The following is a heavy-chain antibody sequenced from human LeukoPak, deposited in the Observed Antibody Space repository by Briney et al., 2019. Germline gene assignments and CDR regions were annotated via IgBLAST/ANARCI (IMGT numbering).Heavy chain of an antibody. Sequence: GGSLRLSCAASGFTFSSYWMTWVRQAPGKGLEWVAFVRYDGSNKYYADYVKGRFTISKDSSKNTLYLQMNSLRAEDTAVYYCAKGPLVPTAAFDIWGQGTMVTVSS. CDR2: VRYDGSNK. D-gene: IGHD3-10*02. J-gene: IGHJ3*02. V-gene: IGHV3-30*02. CDR1: GFTFSSYW. CDR3: AKGPLVPTAAFDI.